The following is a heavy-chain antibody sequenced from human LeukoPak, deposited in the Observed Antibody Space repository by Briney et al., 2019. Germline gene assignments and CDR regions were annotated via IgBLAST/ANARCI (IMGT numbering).Heavy chain of an antibody. CDR1: GFTFNSYG. Sequence: GGSLRLSCAASGFTFNSYGMHWVRQAPGKGLEWVAFIRSDGTNKYYADSVKGRFTISGDNSKNTLYLQMNSLRPEDAAVYYCAKGYSFHFDYWGQGTLVTVSS. D-gene: IGHD5-18*01. J-gene: IGHJ4*02. V-gene: IGHV3-30*02. CDR3: AKGYSFHFDY. CDR2: IRSDGTNK.